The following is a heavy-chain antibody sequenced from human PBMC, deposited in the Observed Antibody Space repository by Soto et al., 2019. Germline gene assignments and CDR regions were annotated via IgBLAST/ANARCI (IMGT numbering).Heavy chain of an antibody. D-gene: IGHD3-22*01. J-gene: IGHJ4*02. CDR3: VKDVRAYYYDSSSSCDH. Sequence: EVELVESGGGLVQPGRSLRLSCAASGFTFDDCAMHWVRQAPGKGLEWVSGISWNSNHMGYADPVKGRFTISRDNAKNSLHLQLNGLRTEDTALYYCVKDVRAYYYDSSSSCDHWGQGTLVTVSS. CDR1: GFTFDDCA. CDR2: ISWNSNHM. V-gene: IGHV3-9*01.